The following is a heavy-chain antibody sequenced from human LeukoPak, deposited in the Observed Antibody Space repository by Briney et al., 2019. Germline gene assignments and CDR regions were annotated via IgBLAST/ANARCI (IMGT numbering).Heavy chain of an antibody. CDR1: GYTFTDYF. CDR3: ARGDGSGRYCIEY. Sequence: APVKLSCKASGYTFTDYFMHWVRQAPGQGLEWMGWINPNSGGTNYAQRFQGRVTMTRDTSISTVYMELSRLTSDDTAVYYCARGDGSGRYCIEYWGQGTWFAVAS. J-gene: IGHJ4*02. D-gene: IGHD3-10*01. CDR2: INPNSGGT. V-gene: IGHV1-2*02.